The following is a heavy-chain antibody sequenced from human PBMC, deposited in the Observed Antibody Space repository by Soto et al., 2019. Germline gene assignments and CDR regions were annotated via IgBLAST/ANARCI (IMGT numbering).Heavy chain of an antibody. J-gene: IGHJ4*02. CDR2: INHSGST. D-gene: IGHD6-6*01. CDR1: GGSFSGYY. CDR3: ARIAARPPSVDY. V-gene: IGHV4-34*01. Sequence: PSETLSLTCAVYGGSFSGYYWSWIRQPPGKGLEWIGEINHSGSTNYNPSLKSRVTISVDTSKNQFSLKLSSVTAADTAVYYCARIAARPPSVDYWGQGTMVTVYS.